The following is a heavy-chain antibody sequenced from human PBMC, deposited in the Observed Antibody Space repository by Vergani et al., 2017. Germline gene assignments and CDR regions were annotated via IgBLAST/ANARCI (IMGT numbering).Heavy chain of an antibody. V-gene: IGHV3-23*01. Sequence: EVQLLESGGGLAQPGGSLRLSCAASGFTFRNYAMSWVRQAPGKGLEWVSAISGSGGSTYYADSVKGRFTISRDNSKNTLYLQMNSLRAEDTAVYYCAKDTLPIVVVPAAPHDAFDIWGQGTMVTVSS. CDR3: AKDTLPIVVVPAAPHDAFDI. J-gene: IGHJ3*02. CDR1: GFTFRNYA. D-gene: IGHD2-2*01. CDR2: ISGSGGST.